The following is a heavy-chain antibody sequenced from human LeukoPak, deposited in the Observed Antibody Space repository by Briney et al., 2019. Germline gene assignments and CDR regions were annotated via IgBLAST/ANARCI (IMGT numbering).Heavy chain of an antibody. CDR3: ARDQEAYYYGSGSSLYI. V-gene: IGHV1-69*05. CDR1: GGTFSGYA. D-gene: IGHD3-10*01. CDR2: IIPIFGTA. Sequence: GASVKVSCKASGGTFSGYAISWMRQAPGQGLEWMGRIIPIFGTANYAQKFQGRVTVTTDESTSTAYMELSSLRSEDTAVYYCARDQEAYYYGSGSSLYIWGQGTMVTVSS. J-gene: IGHJ3*02.